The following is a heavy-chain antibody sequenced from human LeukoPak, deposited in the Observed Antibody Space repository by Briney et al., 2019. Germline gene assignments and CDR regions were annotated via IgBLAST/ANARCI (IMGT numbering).Heavy chain of an antibody. CDR2: IYYSGST. CDR1: GGSISSGCFF. Sequence: SQTLSLTCTVPGGSISSGCFFWSWIRQHPGKGLEWIGYIYYSGSTYYNPSLKSRVTISVDTSKNQFSLKLSSVTAADTAVYYCARGYYFDYWGQGTLVTVSS. V-gene: IGHV4-31*03. CDR3: ARGYYFDY. J-gene: IGHJ4*02.